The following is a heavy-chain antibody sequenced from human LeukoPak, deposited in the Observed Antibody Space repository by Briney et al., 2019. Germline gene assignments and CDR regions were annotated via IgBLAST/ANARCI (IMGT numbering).Heavy chain of an antibody. J-gene: IGHJ4*02. V-gene: IGHV1-24*01. Sequence: GASVKVSCKVSGYTLTELSMHRVRQAPGKGLEWMGGFDPEDGETIYAQKFQGRVTMTEDTSTDTAYMELSSLRSEDTAVYYCATAGYCSGGSCSYYFDYWGQGTLVTVSS. CDR1: GYTLTELS. CDR2: FDPEDGET. D-gene: IGHD2-15*01. CDR3: ATAGYCSGGSCSYYFDY.